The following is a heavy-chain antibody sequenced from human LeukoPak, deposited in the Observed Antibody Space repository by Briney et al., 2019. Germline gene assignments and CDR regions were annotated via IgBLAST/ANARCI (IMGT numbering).Heavy chain of an antibody. V-gene: IGHV4-59*01. Sequence: SETLSLTCTVPGGSISSYYWSWIRQPPGKGLGWIGYIYYSGSTNYNPSLKSRVTISVDTSKNQFSLKLSSVTAADTAVYYCASALTGDLGGAFDIWGQGTMVTVSS. D-gene: IGHD7-27*01. J-gene: IGHJ3*02. CDR3: ASALTGDLGGAFDI. CDR2: IYYSGST. CDR1: GGSISSYY.